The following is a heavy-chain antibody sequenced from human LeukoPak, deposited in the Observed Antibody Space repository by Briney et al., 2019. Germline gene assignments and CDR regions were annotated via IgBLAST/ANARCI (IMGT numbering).Heavy chain of an antibody. CDR2: INSDGGST. D-gene: IGHD6-25*01. Sequence: GGSLRLSCAASGFTFSSYALSWVRQAPGKGLVWVSRINSDGGSTSYADSVKGRFTISRDNAKNTLYLQMNSLRAEDTAVYYCARGTGGSLRFDPWGQGTLVTVSS. J-gene: IGHJ5*02. V-gene: IGHV3-74*01. CDR3: ARGTGGSLRFDP. CDR1: GFTFSSYA.